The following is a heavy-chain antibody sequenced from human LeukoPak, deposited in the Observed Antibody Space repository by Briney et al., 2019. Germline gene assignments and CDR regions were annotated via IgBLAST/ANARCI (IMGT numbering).Heavy chain of an antibody. D-gene: IGHD3-10*01. CDR1: GFTFSDYY. CDR2: ISSSSSYT. CDR3: ARNKLVRGGGVDY. J-gene: IGHJ4*02. Sequence: EGSLRLSGAASGFTFSDYYMSWIRQAPGKGLEWVSYISSSSSYTNYADSVKGRFTISRDNAKNSLYLQMNSLRAEDTAVYYCARNKLVRGGGVDYWGQGTLVTVSS. V-gene: IGHV3-11*06.